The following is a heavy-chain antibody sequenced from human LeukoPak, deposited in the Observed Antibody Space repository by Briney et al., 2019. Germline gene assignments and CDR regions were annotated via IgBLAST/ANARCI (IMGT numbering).Heavy chain of an antibody. D-gene: IGHD4-23*01. V-gene: IGHV4-61*02. CDR2: IYTSGST. CDR3: ARTGLYGGPLRDY. Sequence: SETLSLTCTVSGGSISSGSYYWSWLRQPAGKGLEWIGRIYTSGSTNYNPSLKSRVTISVDTSKNQFSLKPSSVTAADTAVYYCARTGLYGGPLRDYWGQGTLVTVSS. CDR1: GGSISSGSYY. J-gene: IGHJ4*02.